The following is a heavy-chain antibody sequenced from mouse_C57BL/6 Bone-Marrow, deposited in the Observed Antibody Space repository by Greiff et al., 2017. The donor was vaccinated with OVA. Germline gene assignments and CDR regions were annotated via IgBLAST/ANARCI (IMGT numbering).Heavy chain of an antibody. CDR2: INTNNGGI. J-gene: IGHJ4*01. CDR1: GYTFTDYY. CDR3: ARHDYYAMDD. V-gene: IGHV1-26*01. Sequence: EVQLQQSGPELVKPGASVKISCKASGYTFTDYYMNWVKQSHGKSLEWIGEINTNNGGISYNQKFKGKATLTVNKSYSTAYMELRSLTSEDSAVYYCARHDYYAMDDWGQGTSVTVSS.